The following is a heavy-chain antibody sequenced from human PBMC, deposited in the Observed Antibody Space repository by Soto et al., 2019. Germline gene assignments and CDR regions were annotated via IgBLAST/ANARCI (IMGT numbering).Heavy chain of an antibody. Sequence: SLRLSCAAAEFTFRSYAMSWVRQAPGKGLEWVSSIDGSGDNAYYADSAKGRFSISRDNSKNTLSLQMNSLSAEDTAIYYCAKALGPKLRFLYMDVWGQGTTVTVSS. J-gene: IGHJ6*02. CDR1: EFTFRSYA. D-gene: IGHD3-3*01. CDR3: AKALGPKLRFLYMDV. CDR2: IDGSGDNA. V-gene: IGHV3-23*01.